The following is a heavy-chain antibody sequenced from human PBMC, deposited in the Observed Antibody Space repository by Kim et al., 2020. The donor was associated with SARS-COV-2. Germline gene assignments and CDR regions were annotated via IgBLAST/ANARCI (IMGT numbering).Heavy chain of an antibody. J-gene: IGHJ4*02. Sequence: SVKVSCKASGGTFSSYAISWVRQAPGQGLEWMGGIIPIFGTANYAQKFQGRVTITADESTSTAYMELSSLRSEDTAVYYCASRIAAAGRLPWVDYWGQGTLVTVSS. D-gene: IGHD6-13*01. CDR1: GGTFSSYA. V-gene: IGHV1-69*13. CDR3: ASRIAAAGRLPWVDY. CDR2: IIPIFGTA.